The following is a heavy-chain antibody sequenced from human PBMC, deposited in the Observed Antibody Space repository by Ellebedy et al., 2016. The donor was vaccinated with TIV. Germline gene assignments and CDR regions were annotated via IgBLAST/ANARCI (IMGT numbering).Heavy chain of an antibody. J-gene: IGHJ4*02. CDR3: AGRVGLDY. V-gene: IGHV3-7*03. CDR2: IKQDGSGK. Sequence: GESLKISCAASGFTFSSYWMTWVRQAPGKGLEWVANIKQDGSGKYYVDSVKGRFTISRDNAKNSLYLQMNSLRAEDTAVYYCAGRVGLDYWGQGTLVTVSS. D-gene: IGHD3-10*01. CDR1: GFTFSSYW.